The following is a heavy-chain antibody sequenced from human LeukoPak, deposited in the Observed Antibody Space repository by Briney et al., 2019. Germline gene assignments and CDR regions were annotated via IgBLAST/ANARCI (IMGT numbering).Heavy chain of an antibody. CDR1: GGSISSYY. V-gene: IGHV4-59*01. CDR2: IYYSGST. D-gene: IGHD2-2*02. CDR3: ARAVVVVPAAIRNYYYYMDV. J-gene: IGHJ6*03. Sequence: SETLSLTCTVSGGSISSYYWSWIRQPPGKGLEWIGYIYYSGSTNYNPSLKSRVTISVDTSKNQFSLKLSSVTAADTAVYYCARAVVVVPAAIRNYYYYMDVWGKGTTVTVSS.